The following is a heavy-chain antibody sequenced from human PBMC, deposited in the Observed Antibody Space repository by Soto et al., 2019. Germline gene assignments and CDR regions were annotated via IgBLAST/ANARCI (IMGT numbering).Heavy chain of an antibody. CDR2: ISSSSSYI. J-gene: IGHJ4*02. Sequence: EVQLVESGGGLVKPGGSLRLSCAASGFTFSSYSMNWVRQAPGKGLEWVSSISSSSSYIYYADSVKGRFTISRDNAKNSLYLQMNSLRAEDTAVYYCARGLYYYDSIRYYFAWGQGTLVTVSS. CDR1: GFTFSSYS. D-gene: IGHD3-22*01. V-gene: IGHV3-21*01. CDR3: ARGLYYYDSIRYYFA.